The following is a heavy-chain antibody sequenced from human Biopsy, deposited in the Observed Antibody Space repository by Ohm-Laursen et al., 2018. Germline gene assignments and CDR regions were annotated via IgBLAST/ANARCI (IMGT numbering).Heavy chain of an antibody. CDR3: ARERGWKSIPTIDY. CDR1: GFTFSTYT. V-gene: IGHV3-21*01. Sequence: SLRLSCAASGFTFSTYTMTWVRQAPGKGLEWVSSISRTSDFIYYADSVMGRFTISRDNAKNSVDLQMNSLRAEDTAVYFCARERGWKSIPTIDYWGQGTLVTASS. CDR2: ISRTSDFI. J-gene: IGHJ4*02. D-gene: IGHD6-6*01.